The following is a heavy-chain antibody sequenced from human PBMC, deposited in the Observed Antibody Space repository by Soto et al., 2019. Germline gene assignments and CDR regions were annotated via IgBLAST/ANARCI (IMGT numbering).Heavy chain of an antibody. CDR2: SNPNSGGT. J-gene: IGHJ6*01. CDR1: GYTFSGYD. V-gene: IGHV1-2*02. CDR3: ASRPDLGTAESDYSRYV. D-gene: IGHD1-1*01. Sequence: QVQLVQSGAEVKKPGASVKVSCKASGYTFSGYDMHWARQAPGQGLDWMGWSNPNSGGTNYAQKCQGRVTMTRDTSSNTAYMDLSSLSSDDTAVDYCASRPDLGTAESDYSRYVCGEGSTVTVSS.